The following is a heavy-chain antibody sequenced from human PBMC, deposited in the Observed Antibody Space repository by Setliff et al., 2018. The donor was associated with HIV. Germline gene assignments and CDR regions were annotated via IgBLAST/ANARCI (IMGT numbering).Heavy chain of an antibody. J-gene: IGHJ6*02. D-gene: IGHD1-26*01. Sequence: GASVKVSCKTSGDTFRTDAISWVRQAPGQGLEWMGGIIPLFGSPDYAQKFQDKVTITADESTSTVYMDLRGLKSDDTAVYYCAIREKSGSYGGNYYHGTDVWGQGTTVTVSS. CDR2: IIPLFGSP. CDR3: AIREKSGSYGGNYYHGTDV. CDR1: GDTFRTDA. V-gene: IGHV1-69*13.